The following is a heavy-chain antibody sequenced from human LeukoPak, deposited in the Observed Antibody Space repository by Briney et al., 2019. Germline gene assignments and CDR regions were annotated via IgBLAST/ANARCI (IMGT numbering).Heavy chain of an antibody. D-gene: IGHD6-19*01. CDR3: ATFTDSSGWYYFDY. CDR2: INHSGST. J-gene: IGHJ4*02. V-gene: IGHV4-34*01. CDR1: GESFSGYY. Sequence: KPSETLSLTCAVYGESFSGYYWSWIRQPPGKGLEWIGEINHSGSTNYNPSLKSRVTISVDTSKNQFSLKLSSVTAADTAVYYCATFTDSSGWYYFDYWGQGTLVTVSS.